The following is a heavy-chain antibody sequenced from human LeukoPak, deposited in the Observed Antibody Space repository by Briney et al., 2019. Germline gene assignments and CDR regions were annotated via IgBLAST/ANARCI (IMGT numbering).Heavy chain of an antibody. CDR2: ISYDGSNK. CDR3: AKDWMATTPPFDY. Sequence: GRSLRLSCAASGFTFSSYAMHWVRQAPGKGLEWVAVISYDGSNKYYADSVKGRFTISRDNSKNTLYLQMNSLRAEDTAVYYCAKDWMATTPPFDYWGQGTLVTASS. J-gene: IGHJ4*02. D-gene: IGHD5-24*01. V-gene: IGHV3-30-3*01. CDR1: GFTFSSYA.